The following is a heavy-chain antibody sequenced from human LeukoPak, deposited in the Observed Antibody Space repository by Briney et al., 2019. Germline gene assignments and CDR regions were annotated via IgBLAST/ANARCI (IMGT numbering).Heavy chain of an antibody. J-gene: IGHJ4*02. CDR2: IYSDGST. Sequence: PGGSLRLSCAASGFTVRSTYMSWVRQAPGKGLEWVSLIYSDGSTYYADSVKGRSTISRDTSRNTLYLQMSSLRAEDTAVYYCSRDGRAVAATTGYWGQGTLVTVSS. CDR1: GFTVRSTY. D-gene: IGHD1-1*01. V-gene: IGHV3-53*01. CDR3: SRDGRAVAATTGY.